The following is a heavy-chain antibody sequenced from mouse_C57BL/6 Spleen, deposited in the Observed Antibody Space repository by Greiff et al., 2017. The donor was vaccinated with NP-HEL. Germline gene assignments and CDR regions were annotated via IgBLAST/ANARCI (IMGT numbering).Heavy chain of an antibody. CDR1: GFSFNTYA. D-gene: IGHD3-3*01. Sequence: EVQGVESGGGLVQPKGSLKLSCAASGFSFNTYAMNWVRQAPGKGLEWVARIRSKSNNYATYYADSVKDRFTISRDDSESMLYLQMNNLKTEDTAMYYCVRGGPYYYAMDYWGQGTSVTVSS. V-gene: IGHV10-1*01. CDR2: IRSKSNNYAT. CDR3: VRGGPYYYAMDY. J-gene: IGHJ4*01.